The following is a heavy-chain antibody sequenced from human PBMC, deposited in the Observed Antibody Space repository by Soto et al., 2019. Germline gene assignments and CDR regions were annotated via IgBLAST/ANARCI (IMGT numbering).Heavy chain of an antibody. CDR2: ISYSGST. J-gene: IGHJ4*02. Sequence: QVQLQESGPGLVNPSQSLSLTCTVSGVSISNGNHHWSWIRQHPGKGLEWIGYISYSGSTNYNPSLESRVAISLDTSKNQCSLNLGSVTAADTAVYYGAACPNQFFLDYWGQGTLVTVSS. CDR3: AACPNQFFLDY. V-gene: IGHV4-31*03. CDR1: GVSISNGNHH.